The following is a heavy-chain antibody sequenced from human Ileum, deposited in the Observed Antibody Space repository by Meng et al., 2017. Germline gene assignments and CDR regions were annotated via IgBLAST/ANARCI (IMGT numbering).Heavy chain of an antibody. CDR3: ARAGGYGGPLLY. V-gene: IGHV4-59*01. CDR2: IYYSGTT. CDR1: GGSINSYY. D-gene: IGHD5-12*01. Sequence: SETLFPTCTVSGGSINSYYWTWIRQPPGKGLEWIGYIYYSGTTNYNPSLKSRVTISIDTAKNQFSLRLSSVTAADTAVYFCARAGGYGGPLLYWGQGTLVTVSS. J-gene: IGHJ4*02.